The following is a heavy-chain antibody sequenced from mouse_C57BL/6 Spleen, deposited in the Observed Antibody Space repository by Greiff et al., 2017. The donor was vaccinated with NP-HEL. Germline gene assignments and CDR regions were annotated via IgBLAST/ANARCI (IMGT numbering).Heavy chain of an antibody. CDR1: GYTFTSYW. V-gene: IGHV1-52*01. Sequence: QVQLQQPGAELVRPGSSVKLSCKASGYTFTSYWMHWVKQRPIQGLEWIGNIDPSDSETHYNQKFKDKATLTVDKSSSTAYMQLSSLTSEDSAVYYCALYSNYSYAMDYWGQGTSVTVSS. D-gene: IGHD2-5*01. CDR3: ALYSNYSYAMDY. J-gene: IGHJ4*01. CDR2: IDPSDSET.